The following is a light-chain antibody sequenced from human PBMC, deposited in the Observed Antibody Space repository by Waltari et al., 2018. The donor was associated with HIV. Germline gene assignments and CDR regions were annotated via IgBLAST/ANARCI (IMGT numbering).Light chain of an antibody. J-gene: IGLJ3*02. Sequence: QSALTQPPSASGSPGQSVPIPCTGTSSDVGGSKHVSWYQQHPDQPPKLMIYEINRRPSGVPDRFACSKSANTASLTVSVLQADDEADYYCNSYAGSNNWVFGGGTKLTVL. CDR3: NSYAGSNNWV. V-gene: IGLV2-8*01. CDR1: SSDVGGSKH. CDR2: EIN.